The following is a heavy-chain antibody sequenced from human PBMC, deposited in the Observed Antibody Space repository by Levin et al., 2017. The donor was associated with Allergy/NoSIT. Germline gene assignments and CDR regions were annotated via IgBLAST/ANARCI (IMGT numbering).Heavy chain of an antibody. J-gene: IGHJ4*02. D-gene: IGHD3-22*01. Sequence: GGSLRLSCAASGFTLSSYWMHWVRQAPGKGLLWVSRANSDESSTSYADSVKGRFTISRDNAKNTLYLQMNSLRAEDTAVYYCARGRRGDTSGYSFDYWGQGTLVTVSS. CDR3: ARGRRGDTSGYSFDY. CDR2: ANSDESST. V-gene: IGHV3-74*01. CDR1: GFTLSSYW.